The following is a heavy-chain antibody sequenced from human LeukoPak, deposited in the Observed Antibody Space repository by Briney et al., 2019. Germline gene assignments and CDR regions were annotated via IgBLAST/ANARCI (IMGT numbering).Heavy chain of an antibody. CDR2: INPNSGGT. CDR1: GGTFSSYA. Sequence: ASVKVSCKASGGTFSSYAISWVRQAPGQGLEWMGWINPNSGGTNYAQKFQGRVTMTRDTSISTAYMELSRLRSDDTAVYYCASYYYDSSGLDYWGQGTLVTVSS. CDR3: ASYYYDSSGLDY. D-gene: IGHD3-22*01. J-gene: IGHJ4*02. V-gene: IGHV1-2*02.